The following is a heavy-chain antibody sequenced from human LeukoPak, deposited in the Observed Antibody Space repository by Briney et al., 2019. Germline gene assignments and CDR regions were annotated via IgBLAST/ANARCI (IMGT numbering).Heavy chain of an antibody. CDR3: ARVLVVGIDY. J-gene: IGHJ4*02. Sequence: SETLSLTCAVYGGSFSGYYWSWIRQPPGKGLEWIGEINHSGSTNYNPSLKGRVTISVDTSKNQFSLKLSSVTAADTAVYYCARVLVVGIDYWGQGTLVTVSS. CDR1: GGSFSGYY. CDR2: INHSGST. V-gene: IGHV4-34*01. D-gene: IGHD1-26*01.